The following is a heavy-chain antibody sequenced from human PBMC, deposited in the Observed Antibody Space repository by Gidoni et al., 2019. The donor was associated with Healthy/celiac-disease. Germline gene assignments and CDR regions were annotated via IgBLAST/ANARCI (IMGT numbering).Heavy chain of an antibody. CDR1: GGTFSSYA. V-gene: IGHV1-69*01. CDR2: IIPIFGTA. J-gene: IGHJ6*02. D-gene: IGHD1-26*01. CDR3: ARVTVGGSYLDV. Sequence: QVQLVQSGAEVKKPGSSVKVACKASGGTFSSYAISWVRQAPGQGLEWLGGIIPIFGTANYAQKFQGRVTITADESTSTAYMELSSLRSEDTAVYYCARVTVGGSYLDVWGQGTTVTVSS.